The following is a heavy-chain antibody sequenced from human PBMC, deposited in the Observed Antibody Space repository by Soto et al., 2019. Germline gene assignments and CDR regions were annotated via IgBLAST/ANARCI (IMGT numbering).Heavy chain of an antibody. CDR2: ISYDGSNK. J-gene: IGHJ4*02. V-gene: IGHV3-30-3*01. CDR3: ARVSRYCTNGVCYTDFDY. CDR1: GFIFSSYA. Sequence: GGSLRLSCAASGFIFSSYAMHWVRQAPGKGLEWVAVISYDGSNKYYADSVKGRLTISRDNSKNTLYLQMNSLRAEDTAVYYCARVSRYCTNGVCYTDFDYWGQGTLVTVSS. D-gene: IGHD2-8*01.